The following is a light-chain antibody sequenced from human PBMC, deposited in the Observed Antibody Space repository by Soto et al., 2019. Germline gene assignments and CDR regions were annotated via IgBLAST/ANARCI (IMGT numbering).Light chain of an antibody. V-gene: IGKV1-33*01. Sequence: DTQMTQSPHSLSASWGDRVTIACQANEDIANHLNWYRQRPGKAPDLLIYDASNLEPGVPSRFSGAGSGTDFTFTISGLLPEDFATYYCQQFHSLPYTFGQGTKLDI. CDR2: DAS. CDR3: QQFHSLPYT. CDR1: EDIANH. J-gene: IGKJ2*01.